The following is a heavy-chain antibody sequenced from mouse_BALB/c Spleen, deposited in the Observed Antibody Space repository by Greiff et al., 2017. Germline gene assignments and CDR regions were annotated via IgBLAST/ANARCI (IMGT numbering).Heavy chain of an antibody. Sequence: EVQLQESGPELVKPGASVKISCKASGYTFTDYNMHWVKQSHGKSLEWIGYIYPYNGGTGYNQKFKSKATLTVDNSSSTAYMELRSLTSEDSAVYYCARRGIYDYYAMDYWGQGTSVTVSS. D-gene: IGHD1-1*01. CDR3: ARRGIYDYYAMDY. CDR1: GYTFTDYN. CDR2: IYPYNGGT. J-gene: IGHJ4*01. V-gene: IGHV1S29*02.